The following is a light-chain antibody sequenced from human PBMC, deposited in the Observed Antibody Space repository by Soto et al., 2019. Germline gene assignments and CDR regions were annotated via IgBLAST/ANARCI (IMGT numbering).Light chain of an antibody. Sequence: QSALTQPASVSGSPGQSITISCTGTSNDVGGYNLVSWYQQHPGKAPKLMIYEDSERPSGVSNRFSGSKSGNTASLTVSGLQAEDEADYYCSSYAGSNNLVFGGGTKLTVL. V-gene: IGLV2-14*02. J-gene: IGLJ2*01. CDR2: EDS. CDR3: SSYAGSNNLV. CDR1: SNDVGGYNL.